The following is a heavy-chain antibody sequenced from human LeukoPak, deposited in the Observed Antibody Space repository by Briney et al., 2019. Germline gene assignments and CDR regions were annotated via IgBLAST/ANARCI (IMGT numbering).Heavy chain of an antibody. CDR1: GFTVSISY. Sequence: GGSLRLSCAASGFTVSISYMSWVRQAPGKGLEWVSVIYSGGSTYYADSVKGRFTISRDNSKNTLYLQMNSLRAEDTAVYYCARGPPWGSFDYWGRGTLVTVSS. D-gene: IGHD3-16*01. V-gene: IGHV3-66*01. CDR2: IYSGGST. CDR3: ARGPPWGSFDY. J-gene: IGHJ4*02.